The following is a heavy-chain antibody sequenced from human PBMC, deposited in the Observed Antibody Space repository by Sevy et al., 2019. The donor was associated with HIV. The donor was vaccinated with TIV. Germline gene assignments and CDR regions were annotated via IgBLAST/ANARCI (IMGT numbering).Heavy chain of an antibody. D-gene: IGHD3-10*01. CDR1: GYYFTGYY. CDR2: SNPNGGGT. CDR3: ARSVYGSGTYLNDY. J-gene: IGHJ4*02. V-gene: IGHV1-2*02. Sequence: ASVKVSCKASGYYFTGYYVHWVRQAPGQGLEWMGWSNPNGGGTNIGQKFHGRVTMSRDTSITTAYMELIRLRSNDTGVYYCARSVYGSGTYLNDYWGQGTLVTVSS.